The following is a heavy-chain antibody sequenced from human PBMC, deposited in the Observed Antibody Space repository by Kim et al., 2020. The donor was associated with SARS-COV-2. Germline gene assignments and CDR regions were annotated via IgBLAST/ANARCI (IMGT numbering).Heavy chain of an antibody. CDR2: ITTSGDTT. V-gene: IGHV3-23*01. CDR3: AKGPRLSYFDY. J-gene: IGHJ4*02. Sequence: GGSLRLSCAASAFTFSSYAMTWVRQAPGKGLQWVSGITTSGDTTYYADSVKGRFTISRDTSKNTLYLQMNSLRAEDTAVYYCAKGPRLSYFDYWGQGTLVTVSS. CDR1: AFTFSSYA.